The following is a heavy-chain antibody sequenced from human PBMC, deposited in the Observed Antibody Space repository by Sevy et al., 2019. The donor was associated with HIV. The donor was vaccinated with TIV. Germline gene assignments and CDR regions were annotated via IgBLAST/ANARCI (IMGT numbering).Heavy chain of an antibody. J-gene: IGHJ3*02. CDR3: ARMGGIGAFDI. CDR1: GFTFSSYA. D-gene: IGHD1-20*01. CDR2: ISSNGGST. V-gene: IGHV3-64*01. Sequence: GGSLRLSCAASGFTFSSYAMHWVRQAPGKGLEYVSAISSNGGSTYYANSVKGRFTISRDNSKNTLYLQMGSLRAEDMAVYYCARMGGIGAFDIWGQGTMVTVSS.